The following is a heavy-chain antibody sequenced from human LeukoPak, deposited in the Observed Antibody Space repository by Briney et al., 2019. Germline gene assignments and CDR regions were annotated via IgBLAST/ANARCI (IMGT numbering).Heavy chain of an antibody. Sequence: PGGSLRLSCAASGFTVSSNYMSWVRQAPGKGLEWVSVIYSGGSTYYADSVKGRFTISRDNSKNTLYLQMNSLRAEDTAVYYCARDRPLRDDYYYYGMDVWGQGTTVTVSS. J-gene: IGHJ6*02. CDR1: GFTVSSNY. CDR3: ARDRPLRDDYYYYGMDV. V-gene: IGHV3-53*01. CDR2: IYSGGST.